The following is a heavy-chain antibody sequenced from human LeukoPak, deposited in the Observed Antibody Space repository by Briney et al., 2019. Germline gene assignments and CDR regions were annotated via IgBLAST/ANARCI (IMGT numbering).Heavy chain of an antibody. J-gene: IGHJ5*02. V-gene: IGHV1-8*03. CDR2: MNPNSGNT. Sequence: ASVKVSCKASGYTFTSYDINWVRQATGQGLEWMGWMNPNSGNTGYAQKFQGRVTITRNTSISTAYMELSSLRSEDTAVYYCARAGREWLRLRLSYWFDPWGQGTLVTVSS. CDR1: GYTFTSYD. D-gene: IGHD5-12*01. CDR3: ARAGREWLRLRLSYWFDP.